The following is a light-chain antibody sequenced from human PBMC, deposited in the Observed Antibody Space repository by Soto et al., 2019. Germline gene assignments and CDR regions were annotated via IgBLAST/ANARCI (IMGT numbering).Light chain of an antibody. V-gene: IGKV3-15*01. CDR3: QQDKKSPPYT. CDR2: GAS. CDR1: QSVSSN. Sequence: EIVMTQSPATLSVSRGERDTLSCRASQSVSSNLAWYQQKPGQAPRLLICGASTRATGIPARFSGSGSGTEVTLTISSLQSEEFAVYYWQQDKKSPPYTFGQVNKLVIK. J-gene: IGKJ2*01.